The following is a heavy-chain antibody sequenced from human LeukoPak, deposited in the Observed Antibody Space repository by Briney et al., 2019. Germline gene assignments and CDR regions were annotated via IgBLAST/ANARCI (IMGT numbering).Heavy chain of an antibody. CDR2: ISSSGNTR. Sequence: GGSLRLSCAASGFTFSNYEMNWVRQAPGKGLEWVSFISSSGNTRYYADSVRGRFTISRDNAKNSVYLQMNSLGAEDTAVYYCASPTYGSGSYDAFDIWGQGTMVTVSS. V-gene: IGHV3-48*03. J-gene: IGHJ3*02. CDR3: ASPTYGSGSYDAFDI. D-gene: IGHD3-10*01. CDR1: GFTFSNYE.